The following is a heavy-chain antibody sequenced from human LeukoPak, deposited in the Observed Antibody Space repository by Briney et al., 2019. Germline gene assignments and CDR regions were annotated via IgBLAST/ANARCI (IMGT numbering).Heavy chain of an antibody. CDR2: IRYDGSNK. CDR1: GFTFSSYG. J-gene: IGHJ4*02. V-gene: IGHV3-30*02. D-gene: IGHD2-2*01. Sequence: GGSLRLSCAASGFTFSSYGMHWVRQAPGKGLEWVAFIRYDGSNKYYADSVKGRFTISRDNSKNTLYLQMNSLRAEDTAVYYCAKDQSYKYCSSTSCPFSLDYWGQGTLVTVSS. CDR3: AKDQSYKYCSSTSCPFSLDY.